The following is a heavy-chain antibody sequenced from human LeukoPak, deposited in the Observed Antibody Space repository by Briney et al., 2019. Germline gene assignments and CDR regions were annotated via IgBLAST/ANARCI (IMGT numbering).Heavy chain of an antibody. V-gene: IGHV4-30-2*01. CDR1: GGSISSGGYY. D-gene: IGHD7-27*01. Sequence: SQTLSLTCTVSGGSISSGGYYWSWIRQPPGKGLEWIGYIYHSGSTYYNPSLKSRVTISVDRSKNQFSLKLSSVTAADTAVYYCARAQAGEFNYYMDVWGKGTTVTVSS. J-gene: IGHJ6*03. CDR2: IYHSGST. CDR3: ARAQAGEFNYYMDV.